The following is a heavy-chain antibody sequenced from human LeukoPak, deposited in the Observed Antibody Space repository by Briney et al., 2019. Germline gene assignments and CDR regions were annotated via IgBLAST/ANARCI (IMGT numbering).Heavy chain of an antibody. V-gene: IGHV4-59*03. CDR2: RSHGGSD. Sequence: PSQTLSLTCTVSGGSISTYSWSWIRQPPGKGLEWIGCRSHGGSDLYNPSLKSRVTISVDASEKQISLSLRSVTAADTAIYYCANTTRVAPDGRAEYFQHWGQGTLVTVSS. D-gene: IGHD5-24*01. CDR1: GGSISTYS. CDR3: ANTTRVAPDGRAEYFQH. J-gene: IGHJ1*01.